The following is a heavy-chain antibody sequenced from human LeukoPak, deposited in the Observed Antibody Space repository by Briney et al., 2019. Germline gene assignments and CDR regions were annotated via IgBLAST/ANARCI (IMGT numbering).Heavy chain of an antibody. J-gene: IGHJ4*02. D-gene: IGHD3-16*02. CDR2: IYYSGST. V-gene: IGHV4-59*01. Sequence: PSETLSLTCTVSGGSISSYYWSWIRQPPGKGLEWIGYIYYSGSTNYNPSLKSRVTISVDTSKNQFSLKPRSVTAADTAVYYCARSASTFGGVIVSPRFYFDYWGQGTLVTVSS. CDR1: GGSISSYY. CDR3: ARSASTFGGVIVSPRFYFDY.